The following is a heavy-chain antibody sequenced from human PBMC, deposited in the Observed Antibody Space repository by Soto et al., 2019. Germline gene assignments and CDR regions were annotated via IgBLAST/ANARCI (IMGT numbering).Heavy chain of an antibody. V-gene: IGHV3-30-3*01. D-gene: IGHD3-22*01. J-gene: IGHJ6*02. CDR2: ISYDGSNK. CDR3: ARDLVNYDSSGYYYYYGMDV. CDR1: GFTFSSYA. Sequence: QVQLVESGGGVVQPGRSLRLSCAASGFTFSSYAMHWVRQAPGKGLEWGAVISYDGSNKYYADSVKGQFTISRDNSKNTLYLQMNSLRAEDTAVYYCARDLVNYDSSGYYYYYGMDVWGQGTTVTVSS.